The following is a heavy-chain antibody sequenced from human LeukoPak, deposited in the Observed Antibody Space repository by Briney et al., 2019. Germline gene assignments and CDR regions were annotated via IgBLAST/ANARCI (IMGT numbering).Heavy chain of an antibody. J-gene: IGHJ3*01. Sequence: GGSLRLSYAASGFTFSSYSMNWVRQAPGKGLEWVSSISSSSSYIYYADSVKGRFTISRDNTKNSLYLQMNSLRAEDTAVYYCARDWGYCSGGSCYHWGQGTMVTVSS. CDR2: ISSSSSYI. CDR3: ARDWGYCSGGSCYH. V-gene: IGHV3-21*01. CDR1: GFTFSSYS. D-gene: IGHD2-15*01.